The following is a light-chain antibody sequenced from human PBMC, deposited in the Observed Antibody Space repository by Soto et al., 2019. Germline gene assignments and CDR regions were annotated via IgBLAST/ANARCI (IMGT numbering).Light chain of an antibody. Sequence: LTQSPSASGSPGQSGAISCTGTSSDVGGYNYVSWYQQLPGKAPKLMIYEVNKRPSGVPDRFSGSKSGNTASLTVSGLQAEDEADYYCSSYAGSSNVFGTGTKVTV. CDR2: EVN. V-gene: IGLV2-8*01. J-gene: IGLJ1*01. CDR3: SSYAGSSNV. CDR1: SSDVGGYNY.